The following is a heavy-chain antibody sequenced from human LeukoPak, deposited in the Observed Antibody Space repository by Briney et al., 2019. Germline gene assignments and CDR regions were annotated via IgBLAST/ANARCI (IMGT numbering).Heavy chain of an antibody. CDR3: AKGAYYDV. D-gene: IGHD3-22*01. Sequence: GGSLRLSCAASGFIFSTSGMTWVRQAPGQGLEWVSTINDNGANTYYPDSVRGRFTIFRDTSKNTLYMQMNSLRVEDTAVYYCAKGAYYDVWGQGTLVTVSS. V-gene: IGHV3-23*01. J-gene: IGHJ4*02. CDR1: GFIFSTSG. CDR2: INDNGANT.